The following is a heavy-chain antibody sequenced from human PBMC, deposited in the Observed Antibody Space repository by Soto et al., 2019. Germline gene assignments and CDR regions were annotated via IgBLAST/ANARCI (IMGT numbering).Heavy chain of an antibody. CDR2: IYHSGST. Sequence: SETLSLTCAVSGGSISSGGYSWSWLRQPPGQGLEWIGSIYHSGSTYSNPSLKSRVTISVDRYKNQFSLKRSSVTAADTAVYYCARSADVHYDFWGGDYRVGSYDPWGQGTLVTVSS. V-gene: IGHV4-30-2*01. CDR1: GGSISSGGYS. J-gene: IGHJ5*02. CDR3: ARSADVHYDFWGGDYRVGSYDP. D-gene: IGHD3-3*01.